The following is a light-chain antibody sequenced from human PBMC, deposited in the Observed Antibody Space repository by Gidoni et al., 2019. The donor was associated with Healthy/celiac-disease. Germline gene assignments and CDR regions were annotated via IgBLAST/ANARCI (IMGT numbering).Light chain of an antibody. Sequence: DIQMTQSPSSLSASVGDRVTITCRASQSISSYLNWYQQKPGKAPKLLIYAASSLQSGVPSRFSGSGSGTDSTLTISSLQPEDFATYYCQQSYSTPFTFGPXTKVDIK. CDR2: AAS. J-gene: IGKJ3*01. CDR3: QQSYSTPFT. CDR1: QSISSY. V-gene: IGKV1-39*01.